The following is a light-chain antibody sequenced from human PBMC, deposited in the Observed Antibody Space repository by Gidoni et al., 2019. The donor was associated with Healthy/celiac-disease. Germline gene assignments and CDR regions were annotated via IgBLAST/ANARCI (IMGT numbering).Light chain of an antibody. V-gene: IGLV3-1*01. Sequence: SYELTPPPSASVPPGQTASITCSGDKLGDKYACWYQQKPGQSPVLVIYQDSKRPSGIPERFSGSNSGNTATLTISGTQAMDEADYYCQAWDSSTIVFGGGTKLTVL. CDR1: KLGDKY. CDR3: QAWDSSTIV. CDR2: QDS. J-gene: IGLJ2*01.